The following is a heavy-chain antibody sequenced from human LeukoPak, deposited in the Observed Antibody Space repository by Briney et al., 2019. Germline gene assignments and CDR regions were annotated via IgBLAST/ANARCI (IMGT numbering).Heavy chain of an antibody. V-gene: IGHV1-2*02. J-gene: IGHJ6*03. CDR2: INTNSGDT. D-gene: IGHD6-13*01. CDR3: ARGVTGIYYYYYMDV. CDR1: GYTFTCYY. Sequence: ASVKVSCNASGYTFTCYYIHWGRQAPGQGHGWMGWINTNSGDTNYAQKFQDRVTMTRETSISTAYMELSRLRSDDTAVYYCARGVTGIYYYYYMDVWGKGTTATVSS.